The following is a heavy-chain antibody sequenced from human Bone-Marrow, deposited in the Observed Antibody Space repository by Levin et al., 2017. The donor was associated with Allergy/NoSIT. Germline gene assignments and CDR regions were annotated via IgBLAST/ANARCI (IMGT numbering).Heavy chain of an antibody. Sequence: SCAASGFTFSSYAMSWVRQAPGKGLEWVSAISGSGGSTYYVDSVKGRFTISRDNSKNTLYLQMNSLRAEDTAVYYCAKTSGWYHEYFQHWGQGTLVTVSS. J-gene: IGHJ1*01. CDR1: GFTFSSYA. V-gene: IGHV3-23*01. CDR2: ISGSGGST. CDR3: AKTSGWYHEYFQH. D-gene: IGHD6-19*01.